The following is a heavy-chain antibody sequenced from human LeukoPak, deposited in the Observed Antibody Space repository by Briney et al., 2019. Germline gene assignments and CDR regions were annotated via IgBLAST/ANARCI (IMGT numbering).Heavy chain of an antibody. D-gene: IGHD2-2*01. J-gene: IGHJ4*02. CDR1: GFTFSNYW. CDR2: INQDGSEK. Sequence: PGGSLRLSCAASGFTFSNYWMSWVRQAPGKGLEWMANINQDGSEKYYVDSVRGRFTISRDNAKNSLYLQMNSLRAEDTAVYYCARDGKYCSSTSCYPGNDYWGQGTLVTVSS. CDR3: ARDGKYCSSTSCYPGNDY. V-gene: IGHV3-7*04.